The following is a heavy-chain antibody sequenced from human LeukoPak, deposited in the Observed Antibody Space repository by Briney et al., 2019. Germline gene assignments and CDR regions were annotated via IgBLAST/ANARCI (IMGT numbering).Heavy chain of an antibody. CDR1: GYTFTSYA. CDR2: MIPNSGNT. J-gene: IGHJ6*03. V-gene: IGHV1-8*01. CDR3: ARGRKFRVTHSSRPSHYYYYMDV. D-gene: IGHD1-14*01. Sequence: GASVKVSCKASGYTFTSYAINWVRQATGQGLEWMGWMIPNSGNTGYAQKFQGRVTMTRNTSISTAYMELSSLRSEDTAVYYCARGRKFRVTHSSRPSHYYYYMDVWGKGTTVTISS.